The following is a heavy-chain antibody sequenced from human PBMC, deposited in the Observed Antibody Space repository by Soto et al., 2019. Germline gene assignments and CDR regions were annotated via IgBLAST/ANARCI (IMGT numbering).Heavy chain of an antibody. Sequence: SVKVSCKASGGTFSSYRINWVRQAPGQGLEWVGGIVPIYRTADYAQKFQGRVTITADESARTSYMDLRSLKSQDTAVYYCVRDSGAKLSSSWGQGTLVTVSS. J-gene: IGHJ4*02. CDR2: IVPIYRTA. CDR3: VRDSGAKLSSS. D-gene: IGHD6-13*01. CDR1: GGTFSSYR. V-gene: IGHV1-69*13.